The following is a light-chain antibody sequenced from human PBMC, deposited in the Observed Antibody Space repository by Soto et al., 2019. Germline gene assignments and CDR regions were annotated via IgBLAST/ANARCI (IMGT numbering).Light chain of an antibody. Sequence: DIQMTQSPSSLSASVGDRVTITCRASQNIINYLNWYQQKPGKAPKLLIYDASTLESGVPSRCSGSGFGTDFTLTIRTLQPEDVAVYYCKQYYSTPRTFGQGTKVDIK. CDR2: DAS. V-gene: IGKV1-39*01. J-gene: IGKJ1*01. CDR1: QNIINY. CDR3: KQYYSTPRT.